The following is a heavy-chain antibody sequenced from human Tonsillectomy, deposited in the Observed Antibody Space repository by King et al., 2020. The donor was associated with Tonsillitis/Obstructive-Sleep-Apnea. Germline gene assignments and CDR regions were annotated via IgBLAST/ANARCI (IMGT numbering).Heavy chain of an antibody. CDR1: EFTFSSYT. CDR2: ITRSGSYR. CDR3: AREGEQQLVWEYNWFDP. D-gene: IGHD6-13*01. J-gene: IGHJ5*02. Sequence: EVQLVESGGGLVKPGGSLRLSCAASEFTFSSYTMNWVRQAPGKGLEWVSSITRSGSYRYYADSVKGRFTISRDNTKNSLYLQMNSLRAEDTAVYYCAREGEQQLVWEYNWFDPWGQGTLDTVSS. V-gene: IGHV3-21*01.